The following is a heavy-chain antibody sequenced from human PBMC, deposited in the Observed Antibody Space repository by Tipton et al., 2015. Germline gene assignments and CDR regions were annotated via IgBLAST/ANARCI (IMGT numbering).Heavy chain of an antibody. J-gene: IGHJ4*02. Sequence: TLSLTCDVSGPSISSSSYYWGWIRQPPGKGLEWIGSVQYSGGTNYNPSLESRVSMSVDTSKTQFSLEMRSVTATDTAVYYCARARGRHGGLFDSWGQGTLVTVSS. CDR3: ARARGRHGGLFDS. D-gene: IGHD4-23*01. CDR2: VQYSGGT. CDR1: GPSISSSSYY. V-gene: IGHV4-39*07.